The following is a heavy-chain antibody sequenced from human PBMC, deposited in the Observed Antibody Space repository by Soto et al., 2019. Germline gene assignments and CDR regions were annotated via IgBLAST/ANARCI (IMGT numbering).Heavy chain of an antibody. V-gene: IGHV4-39*07. CDR3: ESSTSIAAPDWFDP. CDR2: IYDSGST. Sequence: SETLSLTFIVSGGSIRGGSYYGGCIRQPPGEGLEWIGSIYDSGSTYYNVSLKSRFTIEVDTSKSQFSLKLSSVTAADTAVYYCESSTSIAAPDWFDPSRQGTLVTVSS. D-gene: IGHD6-6*01. CDR1: GGSIRGGSYY. J-gene: IGHJ5*02.